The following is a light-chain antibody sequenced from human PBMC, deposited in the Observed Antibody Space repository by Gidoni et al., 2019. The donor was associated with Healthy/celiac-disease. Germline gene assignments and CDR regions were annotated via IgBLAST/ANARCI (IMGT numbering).Light chain of an antibody. CDR2: AAS. CDR1: QSISSY. V-gene: IGKV1-39*01. J-gene: IGKJ4*01. CDR3: HQSYSTPLT. Sequence: DIQMTQSPSSLSASVGDRVTITCRASQSISSYLNWYQQKPGKAPKLLIYAASSLQSGVPSRFSGSGSGTDFTLPIRTLQPEDFATYYCHQSYSTPLTFGGGTKVEIK.